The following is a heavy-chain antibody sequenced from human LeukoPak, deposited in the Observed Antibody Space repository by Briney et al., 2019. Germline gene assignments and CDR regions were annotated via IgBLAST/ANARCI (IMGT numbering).Heavy chain of an antibody. CDR1: GYTFTGYY. D-gene: IGHD3-9*01. V-gene: IGHV1-8*02. Sequence: ASVKVSCKASGYTFTGYYMHWVRQAPGQGLEWMGWMNPNSGNTGYAQKFQGRVTMTRNTSISTAYMELSSLRSEDTAVYYCARGRGYDILTGYYTLPNYWGQGTLVTVSS. CDR3: ARGRGYDILTGYYTLPNY. J-gene: IGHJ4*02. CDR2: MNPNSGNT.